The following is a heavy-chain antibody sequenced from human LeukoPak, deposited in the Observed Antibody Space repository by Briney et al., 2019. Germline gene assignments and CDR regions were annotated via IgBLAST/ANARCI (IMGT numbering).Heavy chain of an antibody. V-gene: IGHV3-21*01. J-gene: IGHJ4*02. CDR3: AKGSSGSYGSLDY. CDR2: ISSSSIYI. D-gene: IGHD1-26*01. Sequence: GGSLRLSCAASGFTLSGYSMNWVRQAPGKGLEWVSSISSSSIYIYYADSVKGRFTTSRDNAKNSLYLQMNSLRAEDTALYYCAKGSSGSYGSLDYWGQGTLVTVSS. CDR1: GFTLSGYS.